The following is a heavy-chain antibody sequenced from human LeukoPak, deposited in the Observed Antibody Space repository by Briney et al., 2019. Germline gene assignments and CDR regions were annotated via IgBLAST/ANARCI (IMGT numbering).Heavy chain of an antibody. D-gene: IGHD5-18*01. Sequence: SGPTLVNPTQTLTLTCTFSGFSLSTSGVGVGWIRQPPVKALEWLALIYWDDDKRYSPSLKSRLTITKDTSKNQVVLTMTNMDPVDTATYYCAHIRVTTMVADFDYWGQGTLVTVSS. CDR3: AHIRVTTMVADFDY. CDR1: GFSLSTSGVG. J-gene: IGHJ4*02. CDR2: IYWDDDK. V-gene: IGHV2-5*02.